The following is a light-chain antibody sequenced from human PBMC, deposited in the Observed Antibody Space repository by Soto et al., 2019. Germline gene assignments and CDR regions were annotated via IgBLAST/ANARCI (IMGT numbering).Light chain of an antibody. CDR2: EVS. CDR3: SSYTTSSTVV. V-gene: IGLV2-14*01. J-gene: IGLJ1*01. CDR1: SSDVGGYNY. Sequence: QSALTQPASVSGSPGQSITISCTGTSSDVGGYNYVSWYQQHPGKAPKLIIYEVSNRPSGVSNRFSGSKSGNTASLTISGLQPDDEADYHCSSYTTSSTVVFGTGTKSPS.